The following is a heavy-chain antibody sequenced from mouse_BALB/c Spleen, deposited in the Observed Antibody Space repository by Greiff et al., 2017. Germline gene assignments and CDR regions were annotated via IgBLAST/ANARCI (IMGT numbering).Heavy chain of an antibody. CDR2: IYPYNGGT. Sequence: VQLKQSGPELVKPGASVKISCKASGYTFTDYNMHWVKQSHGKSLEWIGYIYPYNGGTGYNQKFKSKATLTVDNSSSTAYMELRSLTSEDSAVYYCALDYDAWFAYWGQGTLVTVSA. CDR3: ALDYDAWFAY. D-gene: IGHD2-4*01. V-gene: IGHV1S29*02. J-gene: IGHJ3*01. CDR1: GYTFTDYN.